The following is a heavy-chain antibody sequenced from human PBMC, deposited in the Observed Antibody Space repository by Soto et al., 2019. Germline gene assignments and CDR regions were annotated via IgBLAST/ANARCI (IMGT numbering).Heavy chain of an antibody. CDR1: VFTFSSYA. V-gene: IGHV3-23*01. Sequence: EVQLLESGGGLVQPGGSLRLSCAASVFTFSSYAMSWVRQAPGKGLEWVSAISGSGGSTYYADSVKGRFTISRDNSKNTLYLQMNSLRANDTAVYYCAKDLVGAVATTLASDTYYYYGMDVWGQGTTVTVSS. D-gene: IGHD5-12*01. J-gene: IGHJ6*02. CDR2: ISGSGGST. CDR3: AKDLVGAVATTLASDTYYYYGMDV.